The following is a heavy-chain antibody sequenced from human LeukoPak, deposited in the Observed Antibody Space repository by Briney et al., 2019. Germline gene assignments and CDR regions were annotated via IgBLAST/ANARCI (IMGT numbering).Heavy chain of an antibody. CDR2: ISYDGSNK. J-gene: IGHJ6*02. CDR1: GFTFSSYG. Sequence: GRSLRLSCAASGFTFSSYGMHWVRQAPGKGLEWVAVISYDGSNKYYADSVKGRFTISRDNSKSTLYLQMNSLRAEDTAVYYCAKAGLWSGELSYYYYYGMDVWGQGNTVTVSS. CDR3: AKAGLWSGELSYYYYYGMDV. D-gene: IGHD3-10*01. V-gene: IGHV3-30*18.